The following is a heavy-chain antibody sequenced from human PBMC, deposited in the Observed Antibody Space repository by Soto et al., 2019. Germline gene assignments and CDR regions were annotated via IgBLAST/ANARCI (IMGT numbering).Heavy chain of an antibody. J-gene: IGHJ4*02. CDR3: AREAPGVGRFYFDY. CDR2: IYYSGST. D-gene: IGHD3-10*01. Sequence: QVQLQESGPGLVKPSQTLSLTCTASGGSISSDDYYWSWIRQPPGKGLEWIGYIYYSGSTYYNPSLKRRVTISVDTSTNHFSLKLSAVTAADTAVYYCAREAPGVGRFYFDYWGQGTLVTVSS. V-gene: IGHV4-30-4*01. CDR1: GGSISSDDYY.